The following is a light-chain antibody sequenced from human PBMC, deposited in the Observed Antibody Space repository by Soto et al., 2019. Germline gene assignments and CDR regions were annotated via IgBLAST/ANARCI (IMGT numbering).Light chain of an antibody. CDR2: EVS. V-gene: IGLV2-14*01. Sequence: QSVLTQPASVSGSPGQSITISCTGTSSDVGGYNYVSWYQQHPGKAPKLMIYEVSNRPSGVSNRFSGSKSGNTASLTISGLQAEAEADYYCSSYPSSSPRVFGGGTKLPVL. J-gene: IGLJ3*02. CDR3: SSYPSSSPRV. CDR1: SSDVGGYNY.